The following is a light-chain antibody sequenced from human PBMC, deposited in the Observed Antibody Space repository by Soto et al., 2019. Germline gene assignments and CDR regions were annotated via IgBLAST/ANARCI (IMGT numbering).Light chain of an antibody. J-gene: IGLJ2*01. CDR3: GADHGSGSNFFVV. CDR1: SGYSNYK. CDR2: VGTGGIVG. Sequence: QSVLTQPPSASASLGASVTLTCTLSSGYSNYKVDWYQQRPGKGPRFVMRVGTGGIVGSKGDGIPDRFSVLGSGPNRYLTIKNIQEEDESDYHCGADHGSGSNFFVVFGGGTKLTVL. V-gene: IGLV9-49*01.